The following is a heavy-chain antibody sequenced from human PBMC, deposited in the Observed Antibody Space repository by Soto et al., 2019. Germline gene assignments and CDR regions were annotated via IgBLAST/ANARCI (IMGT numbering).Heavy chain of an antibody. J-gene: IGHJ5*02. CDR1: GFSFSSYA. V-gene: IGHV3-30-3*01. CDR2: ISHDGINK. Sequence: QVRLVESGGGVVQPGRSLRLSCTASGFSFSSYAMYWFRQPPGKGLEWVAVISHDGINKHYADSVKGRDTVSRDNSNHSLDLQLTSLRGEDTAMYYCARDMYSSDYFVKWFEPWGQGTLVTVSS. CDR3: ARDMYSSDYFVKWFEP. D-gene: IGHD6-19*01.